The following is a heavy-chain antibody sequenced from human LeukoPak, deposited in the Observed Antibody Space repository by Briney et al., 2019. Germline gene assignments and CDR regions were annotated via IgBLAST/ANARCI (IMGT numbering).Heavy chain of an antibody. CDR3: ARGALYYDILTGYPDY. Sequence: GGSLRLSCAASGFTVSSKYMSWVRQAPGKGLEWVSVIYSGGSTYYADSVKGRFTISRDNSKNTLYLQMNSLKAEDTAVYYCARGALYYDILTGYPDYWGQGTLVTVSS. CDR2: IYSGGST. J-gene: IGHJ4*02. D-gene: IGHD3-9*01. CDR1: GFTVSSKY. V-gene: IGHV3-53*01.